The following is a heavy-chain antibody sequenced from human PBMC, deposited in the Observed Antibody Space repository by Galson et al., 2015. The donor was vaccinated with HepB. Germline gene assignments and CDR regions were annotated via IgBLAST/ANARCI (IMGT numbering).Heavy chain of an antibody. V-gene: IGHV1-69*13. CDR3: ARSRNFRIVVVVAATLDY. CDR1: GGTFSSYA. Sequence: SVKVSCKASGGTFSSYAISWVRQAPGQGLEWMGGVIPIFGTANYAQKFQGRVTITADESTSTAYMELSSLRSEDTAVYYCARSRNFRIVVVVAATLDYWGQGTLVTVSS. J-gene: IGHJ4*02. CDR2: VIPIFGTA. D-gene: IGHD2-15*01.